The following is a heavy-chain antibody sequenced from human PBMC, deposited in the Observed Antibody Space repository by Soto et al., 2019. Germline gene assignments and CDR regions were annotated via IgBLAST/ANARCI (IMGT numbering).Heavy chain of an antibody. J-gene: IGHJ4*02. V-gene: IGHV4-4*02. CDR3: ARRFKPLYYFDY. Sequence: SETLSLTCTVSGDSISSSNWRTWVRQPPGKGLEWIGEIYHSGNTNYNPSLRSRVTISVDKSKNQFSLKLNFVTAADTAVYYCARRFKPLYYFDYWGQGTLVTVSS. CDR2: IYHSGNT. CDR1: GDSISSSNW.